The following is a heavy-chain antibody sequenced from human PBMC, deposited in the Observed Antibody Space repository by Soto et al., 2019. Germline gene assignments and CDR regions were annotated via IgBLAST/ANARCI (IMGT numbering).Heavy chain of an antibody. Sequence: GGSLRLSCAASGFTFGSYGMHWVRQAPGKGLEWVAVISYDGSNKYYADSVKGRFTISRDNSKNTLYLQMNSLRAEDTAVYYCAKVMGGYDSYFDYWGQGTLVTVSS. V-gene: IGHV3-30*18. J-gene: IGHJ4*02. CDR3: AKVMGGYDSYFDY. CDR2: ISYDGSNK. D-gene: IGHD5-12*01. CDR1: GFTFGSYG.